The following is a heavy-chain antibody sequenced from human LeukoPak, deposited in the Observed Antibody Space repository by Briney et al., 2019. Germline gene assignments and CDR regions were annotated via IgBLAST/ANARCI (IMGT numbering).Heavy chain of an antibody. CDR3: ARHPTALVSYGFDP. V-gene: IGHV3-11*01. Sequence: GGSLRLSCAASGFTFSDYYMSWIRQAPGKGLEWVSYISSSGSTIYYADSVKGRFTISRDNAKNSLYLQMNSLRAEDTAVYYCARHPTALVSYGFDPWGQRTLVTVSS. J-gene: IGHJ5*02. CDR1: GFTFSDYY. CDR2: ISSSGSTI. D-gene: IGHD5-18*01.